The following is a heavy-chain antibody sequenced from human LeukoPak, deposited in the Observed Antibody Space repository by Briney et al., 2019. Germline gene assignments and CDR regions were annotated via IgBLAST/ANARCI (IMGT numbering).Heavy chain of an antibody. V-gene: IGHV4-30-2*01. D-gene: IGHD2-8*01. CDR3: ARSMDWFDP. Sequence: PSETLSLTCTVSGGSISSGGYYWSWIRQPPGKGLEWIGYIYHSGSTYYNSSLKSRVTISVDRSKNQFSLKLSSVTAADTAVYYCARSMDWFDPWGQGTLVTVSS. CDR2: IYHSGST. CDR1: GGSISSGGYY. J-gene: IGHJ5*02.